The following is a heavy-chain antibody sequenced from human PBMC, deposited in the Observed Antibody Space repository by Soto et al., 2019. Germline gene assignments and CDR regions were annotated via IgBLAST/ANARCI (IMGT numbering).Heavy chain of an antibody. V-gene: IGHV3-7*03. CDR2: IRQDGGAQ. Sequence: GGSLRLSCVASGFTFTTYWMSWVRQAPGKGLQWVANIRQDGGAQYYVDSVKGRFTISRDNAKNSVYLQMDSLRVEDTAVYYCVRGGHGSGSYMGSSWGQGILVTVSS. J-gene: IGHJ5*02. CDR1: GFTFTTYW. D-gene: IGHD3-10*01. CDR3: VRGGHGSGSYMGSS.